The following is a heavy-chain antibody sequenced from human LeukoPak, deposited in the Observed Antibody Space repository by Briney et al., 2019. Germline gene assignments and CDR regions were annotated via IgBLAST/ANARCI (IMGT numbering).Heavy chain of an antibody. D-gene: IGHD2-21*02. Sequence: GESLKISCKGSGYSFTSYWIGRVRQMPGKGLEWMGIIYPGDSDTRYSPSFQGQVTISADKSISTAYLQWSSLKASDTAMYYCARVVVTAAPINWFDPWGQGTLVTVSS. CDR2: IYPGDSDT. V-gene: IGHV5-51*01. J-gene: IGHJ5*02. CDR3: ARVVVTAAPINWFDP. CDR1: GYSFTSYW.